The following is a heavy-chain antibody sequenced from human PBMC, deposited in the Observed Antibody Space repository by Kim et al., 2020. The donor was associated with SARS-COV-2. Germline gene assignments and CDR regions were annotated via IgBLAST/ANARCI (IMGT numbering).Heavy chain of an antibody. D-gene: IGHD6-13*01. J-gene: IGHJ5*02. Sequence: SETLSLTCTVSGVSVSSGSYYWSWIRQPPGKGLEWIGYIYYSGSTHYNPSLKSRVTISVDTSKNQFSLKLSSVTAAHTAAYYCARDRVAAAGPADNWFDPWGERTLVTVSS. CDR3: ARDRVAAAGPADNWFDP. CDR2: IYYSGST. CDR1: GVSVSSGSYY. V-gene: IGHV4-61*01.